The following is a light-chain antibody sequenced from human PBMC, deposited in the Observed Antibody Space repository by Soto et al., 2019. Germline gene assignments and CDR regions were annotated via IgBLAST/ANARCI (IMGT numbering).Light chain of an antibody. CDR1: CSDIGAHNF. CDR2: EVI. J-gene: IGLJ1*01. V-gene: IGLV2-14*03. Sequence: QSALTQPASVSGSPGQAISVSCSGTCSDIGAHNFASWYQQHPGKAPKLIIYEVINRPSGVSDRFSGSKSGNTASLTISGLQSEYEADYYGNTYTTSNTFVFGSGTKVTVL. CDR3: NTYTTSNTFV.